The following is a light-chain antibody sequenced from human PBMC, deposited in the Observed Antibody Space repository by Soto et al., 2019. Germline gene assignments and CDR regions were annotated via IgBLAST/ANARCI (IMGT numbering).Light chain of an antibody. CDR3: HHLNNYPPFT. J-gene: IGKJ3*01. CDR2: GTF. CDR1: QDIKTY. V-gene: IGKV1-9*01. Sequence: IQLTQSPSSLSASVGDRVSITCRASQDIKTYLAWYQQKRGKAPKLLISGTFTLQSGVPSRFNGSGSGTDFTLTISRLQPEDFATYYCHHLNNYPPFTFGPGTKVDLE.